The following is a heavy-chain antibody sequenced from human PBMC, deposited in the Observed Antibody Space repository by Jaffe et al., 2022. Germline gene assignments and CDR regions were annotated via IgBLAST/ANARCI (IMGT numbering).Heavy chain of an antibody. Sequence: QVQLVQSGAEVKKPGASVKVSCKASGYTFTSYGISWVRQAPGQGLEWMGWISAYNGNTNYAQKLQGRVTMTTDTSTSTAYMELRSLRSDDTAVYYCARDAPEDIVVVPAAEKAFDIWGQGTMVTVSS. CDR1: GYTFTSYG. J-gene: IGHJ3*02. CDR3: ARDAPEDIVVVPAAEKAFDI. CDR2: ISAYNGNT. V-gene: IGHV1-18*01. D-gene: IGHD2-2*01.